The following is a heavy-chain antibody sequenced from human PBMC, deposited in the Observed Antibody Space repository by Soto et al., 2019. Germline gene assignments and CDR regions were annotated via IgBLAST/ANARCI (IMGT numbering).Heavy chain of an antibody. Sequence: QVQLEESGGGVVQPGRSLSLSCAASGFTFSSSVMHWVRQAPGRGLEWVAVIWSDGSKKYYADSVTGRFAISRDNSINTLYLQMSSLGAEDTAVYYCAREVLWSGYYCALDVWGQGTTVTVPS. CDR3: AREVLWSGYYCALDV. J-gene: IGHJ6*02. CDR1: GFTFSSSV. V-gene: IGHV3-33*01. CDR2: IWSDGSKK. D-gene: IGHD3-3*01.